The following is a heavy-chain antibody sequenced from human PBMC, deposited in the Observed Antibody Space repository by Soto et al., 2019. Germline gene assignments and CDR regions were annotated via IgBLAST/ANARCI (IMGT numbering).Heavy chain of an antibody. D-gene: IGHD2-2*01. CDR3: ARHDCISSSCYYYYYYGMDV. V-gene: IGHV1-69*13. CDR1: GYTLTELS. Sequence: ASVKVSCKVSGYTLTELSMHWVRQAPGQGLEWMGGIIPIFGTVNYAQKFQGRVTITADESTSTAYMELSSLRSEDTAVYYCARHDCISSSCYYYYYYGMDVWGQGTTVTVSS. J-gene: IGHJ6*02. CDR2: IIPIFGTV.